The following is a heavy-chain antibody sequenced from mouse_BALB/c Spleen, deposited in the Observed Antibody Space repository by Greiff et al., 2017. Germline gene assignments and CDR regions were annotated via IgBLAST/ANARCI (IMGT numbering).Heavy chain of an antibody. CDR1: GFTFSSFG. V-gene: IGHV5-17*02. J-gene: IGHJ3*01. CDR3: ARGGDSDLFAY. CDR2: ISSGSSTI. Sequence: EVKLVESGGGLVQPGGSRKLSCAASGFTFSSFGMHWVRQAPEKGLEWVAYISSGSSTIYYADTVKGRFTISRDNPKNTLFLQMTSLRSEDTAMYYCARGGDSDLFAYWGQGTLVTVSA.